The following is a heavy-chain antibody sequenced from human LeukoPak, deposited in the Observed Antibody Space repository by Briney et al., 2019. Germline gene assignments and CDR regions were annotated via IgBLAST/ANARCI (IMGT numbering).Heavy chain of an antibody. J-gene: IGHJ4*02. CDR3: ARLKGRGVFDY. V-gene: IGHV1-69*05. D-gene: IGHD2-8*01. CDR1: GGTFSSYA. CDR2: IIPIFGTA. Sequence: ASVKVSCKASGGTFSSYAISWVRQAPGQGLEWMGRIIPIFGTANYAQKFQGRVTITTDESTSTPYMEMSSLRSEDTAVYYCARLKGRGVFDYWGQGTLVTVSS.